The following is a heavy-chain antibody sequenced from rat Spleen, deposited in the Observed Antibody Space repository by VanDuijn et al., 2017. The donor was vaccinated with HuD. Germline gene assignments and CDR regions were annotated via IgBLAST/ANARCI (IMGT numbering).Heavy chain of an antibody. Sequence: EVQLVESGGGLVQPGRSMKLSCAASGFTFSDFPMAWVRQAPGKGLDLVADISTKNYNYATFYADSVKDRFTISRDDSQSMVYLQMDKLKTEDTALYYCTVGIYTRWGQGVMVTVSS. CDR2: ISTKNYNYAT. V-gene: IGHV10-10*01. CDR3: TVGIYTR. J-gene: IGHJ2*01. CDR1: GFTFSDFP. D-gene: IGHD1-10*01.